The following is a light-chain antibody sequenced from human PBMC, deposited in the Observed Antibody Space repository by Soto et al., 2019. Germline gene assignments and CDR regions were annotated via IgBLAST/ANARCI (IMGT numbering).Light chain of an antibody. J-gene: IGLJ1*01. CDR2: SND. Sequence: QPVLTQPPSASGTPGQTVTISCSGSSFNIGFNYVYWYQQLPGMAPKLLIHSNDERPSGVPDRFSGSKSGTSASLAISGLRPEDEAEYYCAAWDDSLSGGVFGTGTKLTVL. V-gene: IGLV1-47*02. CDR1: SFNIGFNY. CDR3: AAWDDSLSGGV.